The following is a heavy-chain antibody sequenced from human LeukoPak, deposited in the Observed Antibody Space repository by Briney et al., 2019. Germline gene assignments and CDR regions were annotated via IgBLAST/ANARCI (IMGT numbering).Heavy chain of an antibody. CDR1: GGTFSSYA. Sequence: SVKVSCKASGGTFSSYAISWVRQAPGQGLEWMGRIIPILGIANYVQKFQGRVTITADKSTSTAYMELSSLRSEDTAVYYCASYSGSPYFDYWGQGTLVTVSP. CDR2: IIPILGIA. D-gene: IGHD1-26*01. J-gene: IGHJ4*02. V-gene: IGHV1-69*04. CDR3: ASYSGSPYFDY.